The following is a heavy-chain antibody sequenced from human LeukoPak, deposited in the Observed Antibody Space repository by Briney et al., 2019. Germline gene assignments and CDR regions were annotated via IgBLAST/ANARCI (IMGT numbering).Heavy chain of an antibody. Sequence: GGSLRLSCAASGFTFSSYAMSWVRQAPGKGLEWVSAISGSGGSTYYADSVKGRFTISRDNSRNTLYLQMNSLRAEDTAVYYCAKDRLPWPEGAHDAFDIWGQGTMVTVSS. D-gene: IGHD1-26*01. CDR1: GFTFSSYA. V-gene: IGHV3-23*01. CDR3: AKDRLPWPEGAHDAFDI. CDR2: ISGSGGST. J-gene: IGHJ3*02.